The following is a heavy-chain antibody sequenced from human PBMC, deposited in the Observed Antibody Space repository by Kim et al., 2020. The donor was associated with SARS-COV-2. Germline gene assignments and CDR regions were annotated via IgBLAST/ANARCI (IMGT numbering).Heavy chain of an antibody. V-gene: IGHV4-39*07. CDR2: IHYSGNT. CDR3: ATHKRFADYVDY. J-gene: IGHJ4*02. Sequence: SETLSLICTVSGGSISNNNYFWVWIRQSPGKGLEWIGSIHYSGNTYYNPSLGGRVTISADMSKNQFSLKLNSVTAADTAVYYCATHKRFADYVDYWGQGT. D-gene: IGHD3-16*01. CDR1: GGSISNNNYF.